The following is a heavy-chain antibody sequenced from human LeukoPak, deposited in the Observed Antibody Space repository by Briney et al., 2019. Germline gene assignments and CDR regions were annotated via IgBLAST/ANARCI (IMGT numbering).Heavy chain of an antibody. CDR3: ARDPYSGNYGAYYYYYMDV. D-gene: IGHD1-26*01. V-gene: IGHV3-21*01. CDR2: ITSSSTYI. J-gene: IGHJ6*03. Sequence: GGSLRLSCAASGFTVSSNYMSWVRQAPGKGLEWVSSITSSSTYIYYADSVRGRFTISRDNAKNSLYLQMNSLRAEDTAVYFCARDPYSGNYGAYYYYYMDVWGKGTTVTISS. CDR1: GFTVSSNY.